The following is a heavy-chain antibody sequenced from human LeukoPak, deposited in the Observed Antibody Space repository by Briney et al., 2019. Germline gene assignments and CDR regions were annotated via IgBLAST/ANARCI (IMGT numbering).Heavy chain of an antibody. Sequence: SETLSLTCTVSGGSISSYYWSWIQQPPGKGLEWIGYIYYSGSTNYNPSLKSRVTISVDTSKNQFSLKLSSVTAADTAVYYCARGYSGSYIYYWGQGTLVTVSS. CDR2: IYYSGST. V-gene: IGHV4-59*01. J-gene: IGHJ4*02. D-gene: IGHD1-26*01. CDR3: ARGYSGSYIYY. CDR1: GGSISSYY.